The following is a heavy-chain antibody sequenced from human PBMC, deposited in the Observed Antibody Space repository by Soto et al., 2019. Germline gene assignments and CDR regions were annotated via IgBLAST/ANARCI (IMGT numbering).Heavy chain of an antibody. CDR3: ARVDSSGWVDWFDP. J-gene: IGHJ5*02. D-gene: IGHD6-19*01. CDR1: GGSISSYY. CDR2: IYYSGST. V-gene: IGHV4-59*01. Sequence: SETLSLTCTVSGGSISSYYWSWIRQPPGKGLEWIGYIYYSGSTNYNPSLKSRVTISVDTSKNQFSLKLSSVTAAGTAVYYCARVDSSGWVDWFDPWGQGTLVTVSS.